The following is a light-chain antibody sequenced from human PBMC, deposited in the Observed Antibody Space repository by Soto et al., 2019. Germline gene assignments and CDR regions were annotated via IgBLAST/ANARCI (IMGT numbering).Light chain of an antibody. CDR3: QKFSAVPT. Sequence: DIPMTQSPSSLSASVGDSVTITCRASQAIYNYLAWYQQKPGKVPTLLISAASTLQSGVPSRFSGSGSGTDFTLTISSLQPEDVATYYCQKFSAVPTFGGGTKVEI. V-gene: IGKV1-27*01. J-gene: IGKJ4*01. CDR2: AAS. CDR1: QAIYNY.